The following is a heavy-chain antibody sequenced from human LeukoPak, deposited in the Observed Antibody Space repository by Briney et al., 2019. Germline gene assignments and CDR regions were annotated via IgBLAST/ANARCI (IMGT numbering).Heavy chain of an antibody. CDR3: ARFVDTAMDAFDI. J-gene: IGHJ3*02. D-gene: IGHD5-18*01. V-gene: IGHV1-2*06. CDR1: GYTFTGYY. Sequence: GASVKVSCEASGYTFTGYYMHWVRQAPGQGLEWMGPINPNSGGTNYAQKFQGRVTMTRDTSISTAYMELSRLRSDDTAVYYCARFVDTAMDAFDIWGQGTMVTVSS. CDR2: INPNSGGT.